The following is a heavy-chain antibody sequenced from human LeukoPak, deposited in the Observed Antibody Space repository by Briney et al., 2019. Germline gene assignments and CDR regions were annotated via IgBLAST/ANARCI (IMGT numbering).Heavy chain of an antibody. Sequence: SETLSLTCSVSGYSISSGYYWDWIRQPPGKGLEWIASIYHSGKSYYNPSLKSRVTISVDTSKNQFSLKLSSVTAADTAVYYCARHGGTIAVSSDYWGQGTLVTVSS. CDR2: IYHSGKS. CDR3: ARHGGTIAVSSDY. V-gene: IGHV4-38-2*02. CDR1: GYSISSGYY. J-gene: IGHJ4*02. D-gene: IGHD2-15*01.